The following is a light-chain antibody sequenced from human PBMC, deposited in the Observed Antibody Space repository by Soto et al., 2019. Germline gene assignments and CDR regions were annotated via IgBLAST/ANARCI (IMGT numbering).Light chain of an antibody. CDR3: TSYSSSTFCV. CDR1: SSDVGNYKY. V-gene: IGLV2-14*01. J-gene: IGLJ1*01. CDR2: EVS. Sequence: QSVLTQPASVSGSPGQSITISCTGTSSDVGNYKYVSWYQQHPGKAPKLMIYEVSNRPSGVSNRFSGSKSGNTASLTISGLQAEDEADYYCTSYSSSTFCVFGAGTKVTVL.